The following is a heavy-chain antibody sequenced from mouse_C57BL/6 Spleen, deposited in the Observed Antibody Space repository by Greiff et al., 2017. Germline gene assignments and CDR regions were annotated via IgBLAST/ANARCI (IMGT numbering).Heavy chain of an antibody. CDR1: GFTFTEDT. CDR2: FYPGSGSI. CDR3: ARHEEGGSGYVFAY. D-gene: IGHD3-2*02. V-gene: IGHV1-62-2*01. Sequence: VHVMQSGAELVKPGASVKLSCTASGFTFTEDTIHWVKQRSGQGLEWIGWFYPGSGSIKYNEKFKDKATLTADKSSSTVYMELSRLTSEDSAVYFCARHEEGGSGYVFAYWGQGPLVTVSA. J-gene: IGHJ3*01.